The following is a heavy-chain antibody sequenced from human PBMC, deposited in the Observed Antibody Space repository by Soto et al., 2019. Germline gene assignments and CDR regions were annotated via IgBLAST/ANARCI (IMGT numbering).Heavy chain of an antibody. CDR2: IYYSGST. CDR1: GGSISSGGYY. J-gene: IGHJ4*02. D-gene: IGHD5-18*01. CDR3: ARVFEAMALI. V-gene: IGHV4-31*03. Sequence: SETLSLTCTVSGGSISSGGYYWSWIRQHPGKGLEWIGYIYYSGSTYYNPSLKSRVTISVDTSKNQFSLKLSSVTAADTAGYYCARVFEAMALIWGQRTLVSVSS.